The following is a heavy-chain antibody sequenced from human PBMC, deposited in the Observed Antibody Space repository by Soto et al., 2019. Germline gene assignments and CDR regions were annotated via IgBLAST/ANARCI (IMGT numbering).Heavy chain of an antibody. CDR2: IYWDDDN. CDR3: AHRRKVPGGAYFDY. V-gene: IGHV2-5*02. D-gene: IGHD2-2*01. CDR1: GFSLSTSGVS. J-gene: IGHJ4*02. Sequence: QITLKESGPTLVKPTQTLTLTCTFSGFSLSTSGVSVGWIRQPPGKALEWLALIYWDDDNRYSPSLKSRLTITKDTSKNQVVLTMTNMDPVDTATYYCAHRRKVPGGAYFDYWGQGTLVTVSS.